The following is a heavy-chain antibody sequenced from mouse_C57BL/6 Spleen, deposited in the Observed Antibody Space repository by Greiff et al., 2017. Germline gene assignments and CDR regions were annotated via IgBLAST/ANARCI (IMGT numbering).Heavy chain of an antibody. CDR2: ISDGGSYT. CDR1: GFTFSSYA. D-gene: IGHD1-1*01. CDR3: ARDRAYYYGSGGFAY. Sequence: EVKLMESGGGLVKPGGSLKLSCAASGFTFSSYAMSWVRQTPEKRLEWVATISDGGSYTYYPANVKGRFTISRDNAKNNLYLQMSHLKSEDTAMYYCARDRAYYYGSGGFAYWGQGTLVTVSA. V-gene: IGHV5-4*01. J-gene: IGHJ3*01.